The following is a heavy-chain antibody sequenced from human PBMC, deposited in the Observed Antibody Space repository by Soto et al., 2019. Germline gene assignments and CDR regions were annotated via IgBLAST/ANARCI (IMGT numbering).Heavy chain of an antibody. CDR3: ARDRVTIFGVPNWFDP. D-gene: IGHD3-3*01. CDR2: INPNSGGT. Sequence: ASVKVSCKASGYTFTGYYMHWVRQPPGQGLEWMGWINPNSGGTNYAQKFQGRVTMTRDTSISTAYMELSGLRSDDTAVYYCARDRVTIFGVPNWFDPWGQGTLVTVSS. J-gene: IGHJ5*02. V-gene: IGHV1-2*02. CDR1: GYTFTGYY.